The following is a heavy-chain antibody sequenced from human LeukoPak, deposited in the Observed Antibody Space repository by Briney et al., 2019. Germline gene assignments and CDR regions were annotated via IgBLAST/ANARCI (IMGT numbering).Heavy chain of an antibody. CDR1: GFTFSSYA. J-gene: IGHJ4*02. CDR2: ISGNGDYT. Sequence: PGGSLRLSCAASGFTFSSYAMSWVRQAPGKGLEWVSTISGNGDYTYYADSVKGRFTISRDNSKNTLYLQMNSLRADDTAVYYCAKDPRRGTVKGPYWGQGTLVTVSS. CDR3: AKDPRRGTVKGPY. D-gene: IGHD4-17*01. V-gene: IGHV3-23*01.